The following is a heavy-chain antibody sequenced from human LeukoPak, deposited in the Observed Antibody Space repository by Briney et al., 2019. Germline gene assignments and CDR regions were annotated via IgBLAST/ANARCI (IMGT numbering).Heavy chain of an antibody. CDR1: GYTFTSYG. CDR2: ISAYYGNT. J-gene: IGHJ6*02. D-gene: IGHD2-15*01. CDR3: ARGCSGGSCYPLLHNYYGMDV. Sequence: GASVKVSCKASGYTFTSYGISWVRQAPGQGLEWMGWISAYYGNTNYAQKLQGRVTMTTDTSTSTAYMELRSLRSDDTAVYYCARGCSGGSCYPLLHNYYGMDVWGQGTTVTVSS. V-gene: IGHV1-18*01.